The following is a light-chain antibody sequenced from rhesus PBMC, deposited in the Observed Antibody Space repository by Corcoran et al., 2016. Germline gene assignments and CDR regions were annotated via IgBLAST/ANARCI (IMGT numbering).Light chain of an antibody. J-gene: IGKJ4*01. V-gene: IGKV1-22*01. CDR2: KAS. CDR1: QGISSW. Sequence: DIQMTQSPSSLSASVGDTVTITCRASQGISSWLAWYQQKPGKALKLLIYKASSLQSGVPSRFSGSGSGTDFTLTISSLQSEDFATYYCQQYSSRPLTFGGGTKVELK. CDR3: QQYSSRPLT.